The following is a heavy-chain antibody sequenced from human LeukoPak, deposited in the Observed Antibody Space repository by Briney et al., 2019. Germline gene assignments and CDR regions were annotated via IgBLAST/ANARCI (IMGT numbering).Heavy chain of an antibody. CDR1: GFTFSSYW. J-gene: IGHJ5*02. V-gene: IGHV3-7*01. D-gene: IGHD3-16*01. CDR3: ARVYDYVWGSYLP. Sequence: GGSLRLSCAASGFTFSSYWMSWVRQAPGKGLEWVANIKQDGSEKYYVDSVKGRFTISRGNAKNSLYLQMNSLRAEDTAVYYCARVYDYVWGSYLPWGQGTLVTVSS. CDR2: IKQDGSEK.